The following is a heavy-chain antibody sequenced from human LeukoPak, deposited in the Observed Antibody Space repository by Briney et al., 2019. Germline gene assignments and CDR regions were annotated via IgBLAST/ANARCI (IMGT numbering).Heavy chain of an antibody. D-gene: IGHD3-3*01. V-gene: IGHV3-74*01. CDR3: ARDSFETISGGWNWFDP. CDR1: GFTFSSFW. J-gene: IGHJ5*02. CDR2: INNDGSST. Sequence: PGGSLRLSCAASGFTFSSFWMHWVRQAPGKGLVWVSRINNDGSSTAYADSVKGRFTISRDNAKNTLYLQMNSLRAEDTAVYYCARDSFETISGGWNWFDPWGQGTLVTVSS.